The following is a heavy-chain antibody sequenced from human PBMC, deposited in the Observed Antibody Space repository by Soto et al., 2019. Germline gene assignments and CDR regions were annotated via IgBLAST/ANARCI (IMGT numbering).Heavy chain of an antibody. CDR1: GYSFTSYW. Sequence: PGESLKISCKGSGYSFTSYWIGWVRQMPGKGLEWMGIIYPGDSDTRYSPSFQGQVTISADKSISTAYLQWSSLKASDTAMYYCASSNTPDIWGSYLNPHRAFDIWGQGTMVTVSS. CDR2: IYPGDSDT. D-gene: IGHD3-16*02. CDR3: ASSNTPDIWGSYLNPHRAFDI. V-gene: IGHV5-51*01. J-gene: IGHJ3*02.